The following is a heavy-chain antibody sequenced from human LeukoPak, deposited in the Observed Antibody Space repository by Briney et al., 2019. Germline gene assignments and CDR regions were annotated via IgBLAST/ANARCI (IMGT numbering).Heavy chain of an antibody. CDR2: IYCSGSP. J-gene: IGHJ5*02. Sequence: KPSETLSLTCTVSGGSMSSYYWSWIRQPPGKGLEWIGLIYCSGSPNYNHSPKRRVTMSLDTSTNQFSLVVRSVTTADTAVDYCARQSGRNLHVSWGRGTRVTVSS. V-gene: IGHV4-59*08. CDR1: GGSMSSYY. D-gene: IGHD1-26*01. CDR3: ARQSGRNLHVS.